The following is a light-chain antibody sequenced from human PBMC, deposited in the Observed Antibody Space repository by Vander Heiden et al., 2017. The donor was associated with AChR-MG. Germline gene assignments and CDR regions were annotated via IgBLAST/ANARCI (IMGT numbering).Light chain of an antibody. CDR1: SSDVGSYNL. CDR2: EVS. CDR3: CSYAGSSTPYV. J-gene: IGLJ1*01. Sequence: QSALTQPASVSGSPGQSLTISCTGTSSDVGSYNLVSWYQQHPSKAPKLMIYEVSKRPSGVSNRFSVSKSGNTASLTISGLQAEDEADYYCCSYAGSSTPYVFGTGTKVTVL. V-gene: IGLV2-23*02.